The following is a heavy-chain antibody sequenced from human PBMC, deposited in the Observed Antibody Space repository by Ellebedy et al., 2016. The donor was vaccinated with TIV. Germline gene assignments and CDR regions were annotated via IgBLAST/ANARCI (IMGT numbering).Heavy chain of an antibody. Sequence: LRLXXTVSGGSISSGGYYWSWIRQHPGKGLEWIGYIYYSGSTYYNPSLKSRVTISVDTSKNQFSLKLSSVTAADTAVYYCARASPDDILTGYYQDSYSVYYFDYWGQGTLVTVSS. J-gene: IGHJ4*02. V-gene: IGHV4-31*03. D-gene: IGHD3-9*01. CDR3: ARASPDDILTGYYQDSYSVYYFDY. CDR2: IYYSGST. CDR1: GGSISSGGYY.